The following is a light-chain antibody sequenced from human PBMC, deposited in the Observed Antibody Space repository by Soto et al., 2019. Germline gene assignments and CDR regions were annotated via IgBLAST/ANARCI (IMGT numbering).Light chain of an antibody. CDR2: GAS. CDR1: QSISTS. CDR3: QQYHRWPPWT. V-gene: IGKV3-15*01. J-gene: IGKJ1*01. Sequence: EIVMTQSPATLSVSPGERATLSCRASQSISTSLAWYQQKPGQPPRLLIHGASTRASDVPDRLSGGVSGTDFTLTIISLQSEDFAVYYCQQYHRWPPWTFGQGTKVYI.